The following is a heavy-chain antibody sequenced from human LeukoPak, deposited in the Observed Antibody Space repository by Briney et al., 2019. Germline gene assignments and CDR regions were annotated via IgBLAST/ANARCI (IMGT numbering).Heavy chain of an antibody. J-gene: IGHJ6*02. Sequence: PSETLSHTCTVSGGSISSSSYYWGWIRQPPGKGLEWIGSIYYSGSTYYNPSLKSRVTISVDTSKNQFSLKLSSVTAADTAAYYCASLTRLRYGMDVWGQGTTVTVSS. D-gene: IGHD5-12*01. CDR3: ASLTRLRYGMDV. CDR2: IYYSGST. V-gene: IGHV4-39*01. CDR1: GGSISSSSYY.